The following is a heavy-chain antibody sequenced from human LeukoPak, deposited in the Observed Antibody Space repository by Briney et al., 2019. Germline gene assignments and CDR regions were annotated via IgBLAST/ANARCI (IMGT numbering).Heavy chain of an antibody. V-gene: IGHV4-4*07. CDR1: GGSISSYY. CDR2: IYTSGST. Sequence: SETLSLTCTVSGGSISSYYWSWIRQPAGKGLEWIGRIYTSGSTNYNPSLKSRVTMSVDTSKNQFSLKLSSVTVADTAVYYCARDIGYCSSTSCYSFLHEYWFDPWGQGTLVTVSS. J-gene: IGHJ5*02. CDR3: ARDIGYCSSTSCYSFLHEYWFDP. D-gene: IGHD2-2*03.